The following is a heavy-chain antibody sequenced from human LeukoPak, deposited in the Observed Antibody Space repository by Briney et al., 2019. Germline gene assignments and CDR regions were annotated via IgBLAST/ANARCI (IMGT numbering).Heavy chain of an antibody. J-gene: IGHJ3*02. CDR1: GGSISSSNW. Sequence: PSGTLSLTCAVSGGSISSSNWWSWVRQPPGKGLEWIGEINHSGSTNYNPSLKSRVTISVDTSKNQFSLKLSSVTAADTAVYYCARLNTMIVVVAKGRRAFDIWGQGTMVTVSS. CDR3: ARLNTMIVVVAKGRRAFDI. D-gene: IGHD3-22*01. CDR2: INHSGST. V-gene: IGHV4-4*02.